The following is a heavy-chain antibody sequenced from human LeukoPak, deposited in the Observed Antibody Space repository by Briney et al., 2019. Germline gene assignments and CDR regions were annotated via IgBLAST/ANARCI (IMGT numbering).Heavy chain of an antibody. CDR1: GGSISSYY. D-gene: IGHD3-16*01. Sequence: SETLSLTCTVAGGSISSYYWSWIRQPPGKGLEWIGYIYYSGSTNYNPSLKSRVTISVDTSKNQFSLKLSSVTAADTAVYYCGREGGGGAFDIWGQGTMVTVSS. CDR2: IYYSGST. J-gene: IGHJ3*02. V-gene: IGHV4-59*01. CDR3: GREGGGGAFDI.